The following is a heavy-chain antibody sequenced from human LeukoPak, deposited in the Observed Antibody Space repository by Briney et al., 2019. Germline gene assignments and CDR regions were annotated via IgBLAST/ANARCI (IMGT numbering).Heavy chain of an antibody. J-gene: IGHJ4*02. CDR1: GFTFSSYS. D-gene: IGHD3-9*01. V-gene: IGHV3-21*01. CDR2: ISSSSSYI. CDR3: ARADNYDILTGYSDY. Sequence: GGSLRLSCAASGFTFSSYSMNWVRQAPGMGLEWVSSISSSSSYIYYADSVKGRFTISRDNAKNSLYLQMNSLRAEDTAVYYCARADNYDILTGYSDYWGQGTLVTVSS.